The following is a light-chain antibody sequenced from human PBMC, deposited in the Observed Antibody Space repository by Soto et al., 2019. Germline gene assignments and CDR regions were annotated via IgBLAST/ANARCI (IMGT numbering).Light chain of an antibody. CDR1: SSDVGGYNY. Sequence: QSALTQPRSVSGSPGQSVTISCTGTSSDVGGYNYVSWYQQHPGKAPKLMIYDVSKRPSGVPDRFPGSKSGNTASLTISVLQAEDEADYYCCSYAGSYTPVFGGGTKLTVL. J-gene: IGLJ2*01. V-gene: IGLV2-11*01. CDR3: CSYAGSYTPV. CDR2: DVS.